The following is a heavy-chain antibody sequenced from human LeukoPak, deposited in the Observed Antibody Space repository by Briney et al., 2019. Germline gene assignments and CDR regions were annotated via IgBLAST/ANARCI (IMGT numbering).Heavy chain of an antibody. D-gene: IGHD3-16*02. V-gene: IGHV4-39*07. CDR1: GYSISSSSYY. CDR3: ASLLGGVIVTYYFDY. CDR2: IYYSGST. J-gene: IGHJ4*02. Sequence: SETLSLTCTVSGYSISSSSYYWGWIRQPPGKGLEWIGSIYYSGSTYYNPSLKSRVTISVDTSKNQFSLKLSSVTAADTAVYYCASLLGGVIVTYYFDYWGQGTLVTVSS.